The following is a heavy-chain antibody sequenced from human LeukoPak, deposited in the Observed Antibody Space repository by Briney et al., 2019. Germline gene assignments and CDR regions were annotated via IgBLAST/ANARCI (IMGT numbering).Heavy chain of an antibody. Sequence: SETLSLPCTPSGGSLSGDNYYWSWIRQPPGKGLQWIAYISLSGSTNYNPSLKSRVTISLDTSKNQFSLRLTSVTAADTAVYYCAKTGAPMGGYWGQGTLVTVSS. D-gene: IGHD3-16*01. CDR1: GGSLSGDNYY. CDR3: AKTGAPMGGY. V-gene: IGHV4-61*01. J-gene: IGHJ4*02. CDR2: ISLSGST.